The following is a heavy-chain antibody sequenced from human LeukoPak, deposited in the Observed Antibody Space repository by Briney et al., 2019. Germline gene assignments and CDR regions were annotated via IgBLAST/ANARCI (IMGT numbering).Heavy chain of an antibody. J-gene: IGHJ3*02. V-gene: IGHV1-69*13. D-gene: IGHD6-19*01. CDR2: IIPIIGTA. Sequence: ASVKVSCKDSGGTFSSDAMSWVRQAPGQGLEWMGGIIPIIGTANYAQKFQGRVTITADESTSTAYMELSSLRSEDTAVYYCARDRKRYSSGWYGAFDIWGQGTMVTVSS. CDR1: GGTFSSDA. CDR3: ARDRKRYSSGWYGAFDI.